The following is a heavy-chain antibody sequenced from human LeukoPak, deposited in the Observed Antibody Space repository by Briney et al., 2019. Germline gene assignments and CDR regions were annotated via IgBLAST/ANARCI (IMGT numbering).Heavy chain of an antibody. CDR2: NYPGDSEA. D-gene: IGHD6-19*01. CDR3: ARCKAVAGTINAFDF. CDR1: GYSFTSYW. Sequence: GESLKISCKGSGYSFTSYWIGWVRQMPGKDLEWMGINYPGDSEARYRPSFQGQVTISVDKSINTASLQWSSLKASDTAMYYCARCKAVAGTINAFDFWGQGTMVTVSS. J-gene: IGHJ3*01. V-gene: IGHV5-51*01.